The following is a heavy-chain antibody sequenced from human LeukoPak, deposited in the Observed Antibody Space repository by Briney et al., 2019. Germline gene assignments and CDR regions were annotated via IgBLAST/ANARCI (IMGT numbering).Heavy chain of an antibody. V-gene: IGHV3-30*02. CDR2: IQYDGSNK. Sequence: GGSLRLSCAASGFTFNIFGMHWVRQVPGKGLEWVAFIQYDGSNKYYADSVKGRFTVSRDNSKSTVYLQMNDLRGEDTAVYYCTKAKGQSWLFSHYWGRGTLVTVSS. CDR3: TKAKGQSWLFSHY. CDR1: GFTFNIFG. J-gene: IGHJ4*02. D-gene: IGHD3-22*01.